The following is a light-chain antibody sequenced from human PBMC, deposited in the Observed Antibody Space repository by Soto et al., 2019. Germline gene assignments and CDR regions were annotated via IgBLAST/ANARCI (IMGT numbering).Light chain of an antibody. CDR2: GAS. V-gene: IGKV3-20*01. Sequence: EIVLTQSPGTLPLSPGERATLSCRASHSVSSSYLAWYQQKPGQAPRLLSYGASSRATGIPDRFSGSGSGTDFTLTISRLEPEDFAVYYCQQYGSSRWTFGQGTKVDI. CDR3: QQYGSSRWT. CDR1: HSVSSSY. J-gene: IGKJ1*01.